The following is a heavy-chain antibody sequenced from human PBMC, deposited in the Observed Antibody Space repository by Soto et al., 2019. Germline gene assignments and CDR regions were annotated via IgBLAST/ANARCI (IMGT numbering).Heavy chain of an antibody. CDR3: ARDCSGGSCYPGMDV. Sequence: VSLRLSCAASGFSFNSSTINWVRQAPGKRPEWLSSISSSGYIFSTDSVRGRFTISRDNAKNSVYLQINSLRAEDTAVYFCARDCSGGSCYPGMDVWGQGTTVTVSS. J-gene: IGHJ6*02. D-gene: IGHD2-15*01. V-gene: IGHV3-21*01. CDR1: GFSFNSST. CDR2: ISSSGYI.